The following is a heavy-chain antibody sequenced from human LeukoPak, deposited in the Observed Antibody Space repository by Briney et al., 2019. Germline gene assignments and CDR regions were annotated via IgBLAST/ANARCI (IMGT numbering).Heavy chain of an antibody. Sequence: GGSLRLSCEVSGFTFSHYGIHWVRQAPGKGLEWVAVIPYDGSNEYYADSVKGRFSISRDNSKNTLYLQMNSLRAEDTAVYYCAKDRLSGYADYWGQGTLVTVSS. J-gene: IGHJ4*02. CDR3: AKDRLSGYADY. D-gene: IGHD5-12*01. V-gene: IGHV3-30*18. CDR2: IPYDGSNE. CDR1: GFTFSHYG.